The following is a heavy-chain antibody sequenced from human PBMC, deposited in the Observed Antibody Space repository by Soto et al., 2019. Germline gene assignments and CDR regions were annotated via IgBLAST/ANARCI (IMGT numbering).Heavy chain of an antibody. V-gene: IGHV4-59*01. Sequence: SETLSLTCTVSGGSISSYYWSWIRQPPGKGLEWIGYIYYSGSTNYNPSLKSRVTISVDTSKNQFSLKLSSVTAADTVVYYCARVGGYCSSTSCFKYYYGMDVWGQGTTVT. J-gene: IGHJ6*02. D-gene: IGHD2-2*01. CDR2: IYYSGST. CDR3: ARVGGYCSSTSCFKYYYGMDV. CDR1: GGSISSYY.